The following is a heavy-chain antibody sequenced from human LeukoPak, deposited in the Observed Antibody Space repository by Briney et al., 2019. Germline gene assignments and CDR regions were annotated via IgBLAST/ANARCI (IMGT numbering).Heavy chain of an antibody. Sequence: PGGSLSLSCAASGFTFSSYSMNWVRQAPGKGLEWVSSISSSSSYIYYADSVKGRFTISRDNAKNSLYLQMNSLRAEDTAVYYCARDPQYYDILTGYPGGNWGQGTLVTVSS. CDR3: ARDPQYYDILTGYPGGN. J-gene: IGHJ4*02. CDR1: GFTFSSYS. D-gene: IGHD3-9*01. V-gene: IGHV3-21*01. CDR2: ISSSSSYI.